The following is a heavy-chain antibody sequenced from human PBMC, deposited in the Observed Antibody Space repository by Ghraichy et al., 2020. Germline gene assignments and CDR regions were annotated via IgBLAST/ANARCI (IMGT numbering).Heavy chain of an antibody. D-gene: IGHD3-10*01. CDR1: GGSISSGGYY. CDR3: ARDMVRGVRTPSYYYYYGMDV. J-gene: IGHJ6*02. Sequence: SETLSLTCTVSGGSISSGGYYWSWIRQHPGKGLEWIGYIYYSGSTYYNPSLKSRVTISVDTSKNQFSLKLSSVTAADTAVYYCARDMVRGVRTPSYYYYYGMDVWGQGTTVTVSS. V-gene: IGHV4-31*03. CDR2: IYYSGST.